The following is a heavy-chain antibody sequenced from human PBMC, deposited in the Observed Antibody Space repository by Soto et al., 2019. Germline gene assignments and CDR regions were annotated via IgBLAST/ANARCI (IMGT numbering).Heavy chain of an antibody. D-gene: IGHD3-22*01. CDR1: AFTFSDYT. V-gene: IGHV3-30*18. Sequence: QVQLVASGGGVVQPGRSLRLSCAASAFTFSDYTMFWVRQAPGTGLEWVASISGDEKHKIYSDSVKGRFTISRENSTNTPYVQMDSLREEDPAMYYCSNDGRTSSDFYDAFDFWGQGTMVTVS. CDR3: SNDGRTSSDFYDAFDF. J-gene: IGHJ3*01. CDR2: ISGDEKHK.